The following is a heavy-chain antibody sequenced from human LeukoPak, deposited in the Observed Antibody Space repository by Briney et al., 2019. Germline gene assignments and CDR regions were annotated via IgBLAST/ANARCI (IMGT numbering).Heavy chain of an antibody. V-gene: IGHV2-70*17. CDR1: GFSLSTSEMC. CDR2: IDWDDDK. J-gene: IGHJ4*02. Sequence: SGPALVKPTQTLTLTCTFSGFSLSTSEMCVNWIRQPPGKALEWLARIDWDDDKFYSTSLKTRLTVSKDTSKNQVVLTMTNMDPVDTATYYCARTRSWGIAAAGTEFDYWGQGTLVTVSS. D-gene: IGHD6-13*01. CDR3: ARTRSWGIAAAGTEFDY.